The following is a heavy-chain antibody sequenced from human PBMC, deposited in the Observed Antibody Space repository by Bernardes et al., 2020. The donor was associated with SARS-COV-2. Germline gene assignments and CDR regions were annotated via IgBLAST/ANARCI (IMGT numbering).Heavy chain of an antibody. CDR1: GYRFTDYW. CDR3: ARAVPTPLYYYYYGIDV. J-gene: IGHJ6*02. CDR2: IYPGDSDT. V-gene: IGHV5-51*01. Sequence: GEYLKSSCKGSGYRFTDYWIAWVRQMPGKGLEWMGIIYPGDSDTIYSPSFQGQVTIPADKSISTAYLQWSSLKASDSALYYCARAVPTPLYYYYYGIDVWGQGTTVTVSS.